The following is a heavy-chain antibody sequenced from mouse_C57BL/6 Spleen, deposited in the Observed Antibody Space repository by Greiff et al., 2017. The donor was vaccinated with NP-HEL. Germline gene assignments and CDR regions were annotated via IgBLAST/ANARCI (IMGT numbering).Heavy chain of an antibody. D-gene: IGHD1-1*02. Sequence: QVQLKQSGPELVKPGASVKISCKASGYAFSSSWMNWVKQRPGKGLEWIGRIYPGDGDTNYNGKFKGKATLTADKSSSTAYMQLSSLTSEDSAVYFCARIGAILYYYAMDYWGQGTSVTVSS. CDR1: GYAFSSSW. CDR2: IYPGDGDT. CDR3: ARIGAILYYYAMDY. J-gene: IGHJ4*01. V-gene: IGHV1-82*01.